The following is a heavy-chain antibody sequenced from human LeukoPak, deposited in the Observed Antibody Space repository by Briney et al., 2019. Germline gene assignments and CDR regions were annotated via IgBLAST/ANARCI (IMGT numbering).Heavy chain of an antibody. CDR3: ARDDGGFGPFDY. CDR1: GFTVSSNR. J-gene: IGHJ4*02. V-gene: IGHV3-66*01. Sequence: GSLRLSCAVSGFTVSSNRMNWVRQAPGKGLEWVSLVYTGGSTFYADSVKGRFTISRDHSKNTLYLQMNSLRAEDTAIYYCARDDGGFGPFDYWGQGTLVTVSS. D-gene: IGHD3-10*01. CDR2: VYTGGST.